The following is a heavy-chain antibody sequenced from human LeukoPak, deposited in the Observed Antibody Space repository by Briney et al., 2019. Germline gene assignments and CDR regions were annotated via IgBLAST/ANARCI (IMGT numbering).Heavy chain of an antibody. D-gene: IGHD6-13*01. CDR1: GGSISSYY. Sequence: PSETLSLTCTVSGGSISSYYWSWIRQPPGKGLEWIGYIYYSGSTNYNPSLKSRVTISVDTSKNQFSLKLSSVTAADTAVYYCARDSAEAGHPFDYWGQGTLVTVSS. V-gene: IGHV4-59*01. CDR3: ARDSAEAGHPFDY. J-gene: IGHJ4*02. CDR2: IYYSGST.